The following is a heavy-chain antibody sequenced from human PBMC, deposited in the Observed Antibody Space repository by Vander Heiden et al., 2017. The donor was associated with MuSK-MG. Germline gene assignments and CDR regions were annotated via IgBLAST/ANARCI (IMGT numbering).Heavy chain of an antibody. D-gene: IGHD3-22*01. CDR2: ISGSSSLK. Sequence: EVQLVESGGGLVERGGSLRLSCVASGFTFSVSTLNWVRQAPGKGLEWVSSISGSSSLKYYLGSVKGRFAISRDNAKNSVYLQMNSLRADDTGVYYGVRGDRRNYWGQGTMVNVSS. J-gene: IGHJ4*02. CDR1: GFTFSVST. V-gene: IGHV3-21*01. CDR3: VRGDRRNY.